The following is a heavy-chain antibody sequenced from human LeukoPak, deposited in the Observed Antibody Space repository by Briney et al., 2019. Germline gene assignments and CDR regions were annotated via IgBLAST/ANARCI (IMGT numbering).Heavy chain of an antibody. V-gene: IGHV3-23*01. CDR2: ISGSGDGT. CDR1: GFTFSSYA. Sequence: GGSLRLSCAASGFTFSSYAMSWVRLAPGKGLEWVSGISGSGDGTYYADSVKGRFTISRDNSKNTLFLQMSSLRAEDTAVYYCAKSHASIWNVYDYWGQGTLVTVSS. CDR3: AKSHASIWNVYDY. J-gene: IGHJ4*02. D-gene: IGHD1-1*01.